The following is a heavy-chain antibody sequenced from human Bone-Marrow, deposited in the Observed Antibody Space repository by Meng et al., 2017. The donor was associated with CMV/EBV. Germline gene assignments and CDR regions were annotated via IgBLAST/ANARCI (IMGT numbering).Heavy chain of an antibody. Sequence: ASVKVSCKASGYTFTSYDINWVRQATGQGLEWMGWMNPNSGNTGYAQKFQGRVTITRNTSISTAYMELSSLRSEDTAVYYCARVVPAATLIYYYYGMDVWGQGTTVTVSS. CDR3: ARVVPAATLIYYYYGMDV. J-gene: IGHJ6*02. CDR1: GYTFTSYD. CDR2: MNPNSGNT. D-gene: IGHD2-2*01. V-gene: IGHV1-8*03.